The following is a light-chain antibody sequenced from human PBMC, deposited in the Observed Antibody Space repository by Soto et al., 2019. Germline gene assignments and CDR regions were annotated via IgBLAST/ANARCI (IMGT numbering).Light chain of an antibody. CDR3: SSYTSDTPGYV. V-gene: IGLV2-14*01. CDR1: SSDVGGYNY. J-gene: IGLJ1*01. CDR2: EVS. Sequence: QSALTQPACVSGSPGQSITISCTGTSSDVGGYNYVSWYQQHPGKAPKLMIYEVSNRPSGVSSRFSGSKSGNTASLTISGLQAEDEADYYCSSYTSDTPGYVFGTGTKLTVL.